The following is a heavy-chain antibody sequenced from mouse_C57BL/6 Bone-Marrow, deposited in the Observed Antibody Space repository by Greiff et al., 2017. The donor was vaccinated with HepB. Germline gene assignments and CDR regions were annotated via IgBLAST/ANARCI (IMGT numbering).Heavy chain of an antibody. J-gene: IGHJ3*01. CDR3: ARPGDYGSFAY. D-gene: IGHD1-1*01. Sequence: VQLVESGAELARPGASVKLSCKASGYTFTSYGISWVKQRTGQGLEWIGEIYPRSGNTYYNEKFKGKATLTADKSSSTAYMELRSLTSEDSAVYFCARPGDYGSFAYWGQGTLVTVSA. V-gene: IGHV1-81*01. CDR2: IYPRSGNT. CDR1: GYTFTSYG.